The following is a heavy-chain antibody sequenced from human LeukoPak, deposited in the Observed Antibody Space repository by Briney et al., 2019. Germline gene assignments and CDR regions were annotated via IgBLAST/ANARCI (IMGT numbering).Heavy chain of an antibody. V-gene: IGHV4-59*01. CDR3: AREPNRSRAFDI. D-gene: IGHD2/OR15-2a*01. CDR1: DDSISRDF. Sequence: SETLSLTCTASDDSISRDFWTWIRQPPGKGLEWIGYIRYSGRTEYNPSLKSRVTISIQTSKNQFSLKLTSVTAADTAVYYCAREPNRSRAFDIWGQGTMVTVSS. CDR2: IRYSGRT. J-gene: IGHJ3*02.